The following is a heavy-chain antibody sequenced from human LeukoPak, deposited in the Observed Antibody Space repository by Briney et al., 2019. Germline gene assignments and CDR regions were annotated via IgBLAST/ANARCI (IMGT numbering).Heavy chain of an antibody. D-gene: IGHD5-12*01. CDR1: GFTFSSYS. CDR2: ISGSGGST. CDR3: AKDKRGWLQLGGYYFDY. J-gene: IGHJ4*02. V-gene: IGHV3-23*01. Sequence: GGSLRLSCAASGFTFSSYSMNWVRQAPGKGLEWVSAISGSGGSTYYADSVKGRFTISRDNSKNTLYLQMNSLRAEDTAVYYCAKDKRGWLQLGGYYFDYWGQGTLVTVSS.